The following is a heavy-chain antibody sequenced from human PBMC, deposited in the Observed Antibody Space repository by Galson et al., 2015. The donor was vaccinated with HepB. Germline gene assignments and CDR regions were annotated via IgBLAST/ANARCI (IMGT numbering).Heavy chain of an antibody. V-gene: IGHV3-33*01. D-gene: IGHD5-24*01. J-gene: IGHJ6*02. CDR2: IWSDGRNE. CDR1: GFTFSYHG. CDR3: ARDLGGVDGDGLDV. Sequence: SLRLSCAASGFTFSYHGMHWVRQAPGKGLEWVAVIWSDGRNEHYADSAKGRFTISRDNSKNTLYLQMNSLRDDDTAVYYCARDLGGVDGDGLDVWGQGSAVTVSS.